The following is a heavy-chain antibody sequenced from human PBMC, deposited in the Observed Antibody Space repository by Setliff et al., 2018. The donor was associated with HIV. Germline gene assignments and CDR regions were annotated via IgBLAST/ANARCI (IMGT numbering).Heavy chain of an antibody. CDR1: GGSFSGYY. V-gene: IGHV4-34*01. Sequence: SETLSLTCAVYGGSFSGYYWSWIRQPPGKGLEWIGEINRSGSTNYNPSLKSRVTISVDTSKNQFSLKLSSVTAADTAVYYCATVVPAAHFDYWGQGTLVTVSS. D-gene: IGHD2-2*01. CDR3: ATVVPAAHFDY. J-gene: IGHJ4*02. CDR2: INRSGST.